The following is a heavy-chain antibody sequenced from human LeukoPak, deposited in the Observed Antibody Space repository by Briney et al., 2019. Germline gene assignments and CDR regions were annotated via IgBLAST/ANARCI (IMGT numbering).Heavy chain of an antibody. V-gene: IGHV4-39*07. Sequence: SETLSLTCTVSGGSLSSSSYYWGWIRQPPGKGLEWIGSIYHSGSTYYNPSLKSRVTISVDTSKNQFSLKLSSVTAADTAVYYCARNRGGPSIVATIIGGFDYWGQGTLVTVSS. J-gene: IGHJ4*02. CDR3: ARNRGGPSIVATIIGGFDY. CDR1: GGSLSSSSYY. CDR2: IYHSGST. D-gene: IGHD5-12*01.